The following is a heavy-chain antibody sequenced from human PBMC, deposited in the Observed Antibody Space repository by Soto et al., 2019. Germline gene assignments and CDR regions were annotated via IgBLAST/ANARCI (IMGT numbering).Heavy chain of an antibody. CDR3: ARLGYSYVYPIDF. V-gene: IGHV5-51*01. Sequence: GESLKISCKGSGYSFTSYWIGWVRQMAGRGLEWMGIIYPGDSDTRYSPSFQGQVTISVDKSISTAYLQWSSLKASDTAMYYCARLGYSYVYPIDFSGQGALVTVSS. J-gene: IGHJ4*02. CDR1: GYSFTSYW. D-gene: IGHD5-18*01. CDR2: IYPGDSDT.